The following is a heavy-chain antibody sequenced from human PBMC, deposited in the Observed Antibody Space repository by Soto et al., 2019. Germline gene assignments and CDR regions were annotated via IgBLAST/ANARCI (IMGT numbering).Heavy chain of an antibody. Sequence: GGSLRLSCAASGFTFSSYAMHWVRQAPGKGLEWVAVISYDGSNKYYADSVKGRFTISRDNSKNTLYLQMNSLRAEDTAVYYCARGRPYYYDSSGYWFDPWGQGTLVTVSS. D-gene: IGHD3-22*01. V-gene: IGHV3-30-3*01. CDR2: ISYDGSNK. CDR3: ARGRPYYYDSSGYWFDP. J-gene: IGHJ5*02. CDR1: GFTFSSYA.